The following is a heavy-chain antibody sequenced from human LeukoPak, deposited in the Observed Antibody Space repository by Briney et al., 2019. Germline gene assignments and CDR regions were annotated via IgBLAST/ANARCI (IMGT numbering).Heavy chain of an antibody. CDR2: IYYSGST. J-gene: IGHJ4*02. V-gene: IGHV4-39*01. Sequence: SETLSLTCTVSGGSISSSSYYWGWIRQPPGKGLEWIGSIYYSGSTYYNPSLKSRVTISVDTSKNQFSLKLSSVTAADTAVYYCARKEDDILTNTLYYFDYWDQGTLVTVSS. CDR3: ARKEDDILTNTLYYFDY. D-gene: IGHD3-9*01. CDR1: GGSISSSSYY.